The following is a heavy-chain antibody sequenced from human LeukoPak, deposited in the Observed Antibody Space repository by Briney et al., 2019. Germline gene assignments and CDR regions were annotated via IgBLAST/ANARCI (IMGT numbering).Heavy chain of an antibody. CDR1: GGSISSGGYS. D-gene: IGHD3-22*01. CDR3: ASTHYYDSSGYLPDAFDI. J-gene: IGHJ3*02. V-gene: IGHV4-31*03. CDR2: IYYSGST. Sequence: PSETLSLTCTVSGGSISSGGYSWSWIRQHPGKGLEWIGYIYYSGSTYYNPSLKSRVTISVDTSKNQFSLKLSSVTAADTAVYYCASTHYYDSSGYLPDAFDIWGQGTMVTVSS.